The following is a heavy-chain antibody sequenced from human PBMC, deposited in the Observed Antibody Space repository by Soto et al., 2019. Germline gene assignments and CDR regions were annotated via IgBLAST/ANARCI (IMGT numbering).Heavy chain of an antibody. CDR3: ARSFRNVRSRNYYYGMDV. Sequence: ASVKVSCKASGYTFTSYAMHWVRQAPGQRLEWMGWINAGNGNTKYSQKFQGRVTITRDTSASTAYMELSSLRSDDTAVYYCARSFRNVRSRNYYYGMDVWGQGTTVTVSS. CDR1: GYTFTSYA. D-gene: IGHD3-16*01. CDR2: INAGNGNT. J-gene: IGHJ6*02. V-gene: IGHV1-3*01.